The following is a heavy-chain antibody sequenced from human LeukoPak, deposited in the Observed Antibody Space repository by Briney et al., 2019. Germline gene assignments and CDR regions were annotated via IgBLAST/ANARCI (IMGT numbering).Heavy chain of an antibody. V-gene: IGHV4-38-2*02. CDR3: ARDDPYYYGSGSHYGPAVSGGRWFDP. CDR1: GYSISSGYY. Sequence: SETLSLTCAVSGYSISSGYYWGWIRPPPGKGLEWIGSIYHSGRTYYNPSLKSRVTISVDTSKNQFSLKLSSVTAADTAVYYCARDDPYYYGSGSHYGPAVSGGRWFDPWGQGTLVTVSS. D-gene: IGHD3-10*01. CDR2: IYHSGRT. J-gene: IGHJ5*02.